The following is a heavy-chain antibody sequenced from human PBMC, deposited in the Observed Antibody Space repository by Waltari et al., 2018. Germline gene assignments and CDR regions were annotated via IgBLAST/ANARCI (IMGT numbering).Heavy chain of an antibody. V-gene: IGHV4-30-4*08. CDR2: IYYSGST. D-gene: IGHD5-12*01. CDR3: ARDRGYSGYDLLDAFDI. Sequence: QVQLQESGPGLVKPSQTLSLICTVSGGSISGADYYWSWFRQPPGKGLEWIRYIYYSGSTYYTPSLRSRVTISVDTSKNQFSLKLSSVTAADTAVYYCARDRGYSGYDLLDAFDIWGLGTIVTVSS. J-gene: IGHJ3*02. CDR1: GGSISGADYY.